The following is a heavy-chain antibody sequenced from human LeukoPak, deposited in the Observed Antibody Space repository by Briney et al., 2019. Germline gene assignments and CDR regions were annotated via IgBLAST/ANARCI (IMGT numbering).Heavy chain of an antibody. V-gene: IGHV3-7*01. CDR2: IEQDGSDK. J-gene: IGHJ4*02. CDR1: GFTFRNYW. Sequence: GGSLRLSCAASGFTFRNYWMTWVRQAPGKGLEWVANIEQDGSDKYYVDSVMGRFTISRDNAKNLLYLQMNSLRAEDTGVYYCAKSGGFFDTWGQGTLVTVSS. CDR3: AKSGGFFDT. D-gene: IGHD1-26*01.